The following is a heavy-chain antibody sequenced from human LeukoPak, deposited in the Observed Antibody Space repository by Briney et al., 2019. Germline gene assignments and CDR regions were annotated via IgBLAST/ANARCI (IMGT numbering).Heavy chain of an antibody. CDR3: ARENGYGSSWFLY. Sequence: ASVKVSCKASGYPFTGHYIHWVRQAPGQGLEWMGWLNPNSGGTNYAQKFQGRVTMTRGTSISTAYMELSRLRSDDTAVYYCARENGYGSSWFLYWGQGTLVTVSS. CDR2: LNPNSGGT. V-gene: IGHV1-2*02. J-gene: IGHJ4*02. D-gene: IGHD6-13*01. CDR1: GYPFTGHY.